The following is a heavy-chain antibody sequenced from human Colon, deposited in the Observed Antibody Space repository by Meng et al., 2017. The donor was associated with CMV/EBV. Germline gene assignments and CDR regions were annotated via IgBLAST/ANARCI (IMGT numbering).Heavy chain of an antibody. V-gene: IGHV3-30-3*01. CDR1: GFTFSTYA. CDR2: MSYDGTTK. J-gene: IGHJ4*02. D-gene: IGHD3-3*01. Sequence: GGSLRLSCAASGFTFSTYAMHWVRQAPGKGLEWVAVMSYDGTTKYYADSVEGRFTISRDNSKNTLNLHMSSLRVEDTAFYYCARDMYVLNYDFWSGYYDHWGQGTLVTVSS. CDR3: ARDMYVLNYDFWSGYYDH.